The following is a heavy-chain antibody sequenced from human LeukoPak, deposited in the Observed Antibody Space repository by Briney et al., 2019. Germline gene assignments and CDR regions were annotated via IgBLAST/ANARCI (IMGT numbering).Heavy chain of an antibody. CDR1: GYSFTTYW. Sequence: GESPKISCKGSGYSFTTYWIGWVRQMPGKGLEWMGIIYPGDSDTRYSPSFQGQVTISADKSISTAYLQWSSLKASDTAMYYCARQEVTRGFDYWGQGTLVTVSS. J-gene: IGHJ4*02. D-gene: IGHD3-10*01. V-gene: IGHV5-51*01. CDR2: IYPGDSDT. CDR3: ARQEVTRGFDY.